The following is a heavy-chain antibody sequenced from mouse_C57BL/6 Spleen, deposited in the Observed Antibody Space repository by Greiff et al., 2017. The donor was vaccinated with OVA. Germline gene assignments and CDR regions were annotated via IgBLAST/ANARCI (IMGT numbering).Heavy chain of an antibody. D-gene: IGHD2-5*01. V-gene: IGHV1-49*01. CDR2: FTMYSDDT. Sequence: SGAELVRPGSSVKLSCKDSYYAFMASSMHWVKQRPGHGLEWIGSFTMYSDDTEYSENFKGKATLTANTSSSTAYMELSSLTSEDSAVYDCARGGSNYPFADWGKGTLVTVAA. CDR1: YYAFMASS. J-gene: IGHJ3*01. CDR3: ARGGSNYPFAD.